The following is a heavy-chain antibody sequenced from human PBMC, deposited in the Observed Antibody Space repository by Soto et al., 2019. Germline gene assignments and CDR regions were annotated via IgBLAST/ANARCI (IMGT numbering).Heavy chain of an antibody. V-gene: IGHV3-30-3*01. CDR1: GFTFSSYA. D-gene: IGHD6-19*01. J-gene: IGHJ4*02. CDR3: ARDTKKWLVEYYFDY. CDR2: ISYDGSNK. Sequence: QVQLVESGGGVVQPGRSLRLSCAASGFTFSSYAMHWVRQAPGKGLEWVAVISYDGSNKYYADSVKGRFTISRDNSKNTLYLQMNSLRAEDTAVYYCARDTKKWLVEYYFDYWGQGTLVTVSS.